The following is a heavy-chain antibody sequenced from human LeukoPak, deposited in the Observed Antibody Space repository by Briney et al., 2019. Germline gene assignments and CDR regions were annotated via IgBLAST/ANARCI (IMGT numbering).Heavy chain of an antibody. CDR1: GFTVSSYW. D-gene: IGHD3-10*01. CDR3: ARVGKYYYGSGSYLLSP. CDR2: INSDGSST. V-gene: IGHV3-74*01. J-gene: IGHJ4*02. Sequence: GGSLRLSCAASGFTVSSYWMHWVRQAPGKGLVWVSRINSDGSSTSYADSVKGRFTISRDNAKNTLYLQMNSLRAEDTAVYYCARVGKYYYGSGSYLLSPWGQGTLVTVSS.